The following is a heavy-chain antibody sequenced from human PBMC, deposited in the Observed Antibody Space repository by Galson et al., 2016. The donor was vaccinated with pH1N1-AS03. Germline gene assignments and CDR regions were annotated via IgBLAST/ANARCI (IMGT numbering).Heavy chain of an antibody. CDR2: IIPIFGTV. CDR1: GGTFNSYA. J-gene: IGHJ2*01. V-gene: IGHV1-69*13. CDR3: ARHVCLTGVECFYGHFDL. D-gene: IGHD3-9*01. Sequence: SVKVSCKASGGTFNSYAISWVRQAPGQGLEWMGGIIPIFGTVNFAQRFQGRLTITADESTSTAYMDLSSLRSDDTAIYYCARHVCLTGVECFYGHFDLWGRGTTVTVSS.